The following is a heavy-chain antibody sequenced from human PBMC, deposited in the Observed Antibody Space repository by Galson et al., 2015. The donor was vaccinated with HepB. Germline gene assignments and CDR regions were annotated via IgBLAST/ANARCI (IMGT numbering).Heavy chain of an antibody. J-gene: IGHJ4*02. CDR2: IYYSGST. CDR1: GGSISSSNYY. V-gene: IGHV4-39*01. D-gene: IGHD5-18*01. CDR3: ATRGGGLQLSNIDY. Sequence: SETLSLTCTVSGGSISSSNYYWGWIRQPPGKGLEWIGSIYYSGSTYYNPSLKSRVTISVDTSKNQFSLKLTSVTAADTAVYYCATRGGGLQLSNIDYWGQGTLVTVSS.